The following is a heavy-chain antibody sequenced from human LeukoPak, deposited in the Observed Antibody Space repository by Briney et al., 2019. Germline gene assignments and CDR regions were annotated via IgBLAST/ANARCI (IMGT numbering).Heavy chain of an antibody. J-gene: IGHJ4*02. CDR2: ISSSGSTI. CDR3: AKVLYYYDSSGLDY. D-gene: IGHD3-22*01. Sequence: GGSLRLSCAASGFTFSSYSMNWVRQAPGKGLEWVSSISSSGSTIYYADSVKGRLTISRDNAKNSLYLQMNSLRAEDTAVYYCAKVLYYYDSSGLDYWGQGTLVTVSS. CDR1: GFTFSSYS. V-gene: IGHV3-48*04.